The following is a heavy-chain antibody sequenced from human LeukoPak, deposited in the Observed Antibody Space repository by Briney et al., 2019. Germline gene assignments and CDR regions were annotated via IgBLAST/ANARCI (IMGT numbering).Heavy chain of an antibody. D-gene: IGHD2-21*02. CDR2: INSAGSST. J-gene: IGHJ6*02. V-gene: IGHV3-74*01. Sequence: GRSLRLSCAASGLTFRSYGMHAVRQAPGKGLVWVSRINSAGSSTSYADPVKGRFTISRDNAKNTLDLQMNSLRAEDTAVYYCARDRLGAYCGGDCYSGYYYYYYGMDVWGQGTTVTVSS. CDR1: GLTFRSYG. CDR3: ARDRLGAYCGGDCYSGYYYYYYGMDV.